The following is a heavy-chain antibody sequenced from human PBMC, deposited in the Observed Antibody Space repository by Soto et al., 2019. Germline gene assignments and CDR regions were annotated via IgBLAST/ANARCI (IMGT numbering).Heavy chain of an antibody. D-gene: IGHD6-6*01. Sequence: GGSLRLSCAASGFTFSSYAMSWVRQAPGKGLEWVSAISGSGGSTYYADSVKGRFTISRDNSKNTLYLQMNSLRAEDTAVYYCAKEGIAARRFGHYYYYMDVWGKGTTVTVSS. CDR2: ISGSGGST. V-gene: IGHV3-23*01. CDR3: AKEGIAARRFGHYYYYMDV. J-gene: IGHJ6*03. CDR1: GFTFSSYA.